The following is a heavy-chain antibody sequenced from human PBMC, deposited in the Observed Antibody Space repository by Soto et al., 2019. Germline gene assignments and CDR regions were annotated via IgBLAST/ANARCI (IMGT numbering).Heavy chain of an antibody. D-gene: IGHD3-3*01. J-gene: IGHJ6*02. CDR3: ARYYDFWSGYSLEYYYGMDV. Sequence: ASVKVSCKASGYTFTSYGISWVRQAPGQGLEWMGWISAYNGNTNYAQKLQGRVTMTTDTSTSTAYVELRSLRSDDTAVYYCARYYDFWSGYSLEYYYGMDVWGQGTTVTV. V-gene: IGHV1-18*04. CDR2: ISAYNGNT. CDR1: GYTFTSYG.